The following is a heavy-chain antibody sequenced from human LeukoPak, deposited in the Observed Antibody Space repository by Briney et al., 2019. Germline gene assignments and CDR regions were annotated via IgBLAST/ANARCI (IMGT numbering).Heavy chain of an antibody. CDR3: ATDLGDYGWFDP. D-gene: IGHD4-17*01. V-gene: IGHV1-24*01. Sequence: ASVKVSFKFSGYTLTELSMHWERQAPGKGLEWMGGFDPEDGETIYAQKFQGRVTMTEDTSTDTAYMELSSLRSEDTAVYYCATDLGDYGWFDPWGQGNLVTVSS. J-gene: IGHJ5*02. CDR1: GYTLTELS. CDR2: FDPEDGET.